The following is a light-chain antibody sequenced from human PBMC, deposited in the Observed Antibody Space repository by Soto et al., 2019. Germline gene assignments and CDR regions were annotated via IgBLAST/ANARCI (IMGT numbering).Light chain of an antibody. J-gene: IGLJ2*01. Sequence: QSVLTQPRSVSGSPGQSVTISCTGTSSDVGGYVSWYQQHPGKAPRLMIYEVSKRPSGVPDRFFGSKSGNTASLTISGLQAEDEADYYCCSYAGSYSLIFDGGPKLTVL. CDR3: CSYAGSYSLI. V-gene: IGLV2-11*01. CDR2: EVS. CDR1: SSDVGGY.